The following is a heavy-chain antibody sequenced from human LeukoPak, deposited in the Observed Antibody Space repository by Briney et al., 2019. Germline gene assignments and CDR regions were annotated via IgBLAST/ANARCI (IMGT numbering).Heavy chain of an antibody. Sequence: GASVKVSCKASGGTFSSYAISWVRQAPGQGLEWMGRIIPILGIANYAQKFQGRVTITADKSTSTAYMELSSLRSEDTAVYYCARDRGDGYGSRYYFDYWGQGTLVTVSS. CDR1: GGTFSSYA. V-gene: IGHV1-69*04. CDR2: IIPILGIA. D-gene: IGHD2-21*02. CDR3: ARDRGDGYGSRYYFDY. J-gene: IGHJ4*02.